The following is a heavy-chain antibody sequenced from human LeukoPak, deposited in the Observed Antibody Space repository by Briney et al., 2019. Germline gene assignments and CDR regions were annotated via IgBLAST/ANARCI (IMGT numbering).Heavy chain of an antibody. CDR1: GGSFTPYY. CDR3: ARGRLGLRFLEWRHKNHYYMDV. CDR2: ISYSGST. J-gene: IGHJ6*03. V-gene: IGHV4-59*12. D-gene: IGHD3-3*01. Sequence: KPSETLSLTCTVSGGSFTPYYWSWIRQPPGKGLEWIGHISYSGSTNYNPSLKSRVTVSIDTSKNQVSLKLSSMTAADTAVYYCARGRLGLRFLEWRHKNHYYMDVWGKGTTVTVSS.